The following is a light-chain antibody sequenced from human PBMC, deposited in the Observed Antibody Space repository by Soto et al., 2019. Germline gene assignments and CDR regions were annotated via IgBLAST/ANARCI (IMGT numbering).Light chain of an antibody. J-gene: IGKJ1*01. Sequence: EILLTQYPGTLSLSPGDGATLSCRGSQTVTGSYLAWYHQKPGQAPRLLIYGASTRATGIPETLSGTGSATAFTLTISSMKYDDVAVYYCQQYYDWPQTFGHGTKVDI. V-gene: IGKV3-20*01. CDR1: QTVTGSY. CDR2: GAS. CDR3: QQYYDWPQT.